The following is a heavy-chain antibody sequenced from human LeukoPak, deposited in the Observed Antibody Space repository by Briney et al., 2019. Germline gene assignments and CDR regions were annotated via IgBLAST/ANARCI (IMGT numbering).Heavy chain of an antibody. V-gene: IGHV3-23*01. CDR1: GFTFSSYS. CDR3: AKSSGVTIYYYYMDV. Sequence: GGSLRLSCAASGFTFSSYSMNWVRQAPGKGLEWVSAISGSGGSTYYADSVKGRFTISRDNSKNTLYLQMNSLRAEDTAVYYCAKSSGVTIYYYYMDVWGKGTTVTVSS. D-gene: IGHD4-11*01. J-gene: IGHJ6*03. CDR2: ISGSGGST.